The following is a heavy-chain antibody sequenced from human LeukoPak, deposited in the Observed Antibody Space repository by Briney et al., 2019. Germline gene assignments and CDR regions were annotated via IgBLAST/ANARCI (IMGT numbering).Heavy chain of an antibody. CDR3: AKHRFESGGYHSTD. CDR1: GFTFSSYA. D-gene: IGHD3-22*01. V-gene: IGHV3-23*01. J-gene: IGHJ4*02. Sequence: PGGSLRLSCAASGFTFSSYAMSWVRQAPGKGLAWVSTISGGSGSTYCADSVKGRFTISRDNSKNTLYPQMSSLRDEDTAVYYCAKHRFESGGYHSTDWGQGTLVTVSS. CDR2: ISGGSGST.